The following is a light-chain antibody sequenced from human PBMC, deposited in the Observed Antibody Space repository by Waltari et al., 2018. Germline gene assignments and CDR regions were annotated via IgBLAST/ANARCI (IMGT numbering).Light chain of an antibody. CDR3: QQSYDFPRT. J-gene: IGKJ1*01. CDR1: QSINNY. V-gene: IGKV1-39*01. CDR2: ATS. Sequence: DIQMTQSPYSLSASVGDRVTITCRASQSINNYLNWYQQKSGKAPKLLIYATSNLQSGVPSRFSGGTSGTDFTLTISGVQPEDFATYYCQQSYDFPRTFGQGTKVEMK.